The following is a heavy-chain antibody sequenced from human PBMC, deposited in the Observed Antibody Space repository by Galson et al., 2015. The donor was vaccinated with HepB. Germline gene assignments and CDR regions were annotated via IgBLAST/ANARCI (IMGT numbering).Heavy chain of an antibody. CDR1: GYTFTSYG. Sequence: SVKVSCKASGYTFTSYGISWVRQAPGQGLEWMGWINPNSGGTNYAQKFQGRVTMTRDTSISTAYMELSRLRSDDTAVYYCARDQYCSSTSCFPEYFQHWGQGTLVTVSS. CDR3: ARDQYCSSTSCFPEYFQH. J-gene: IGHJ1*01. V-gene: IGHV1-2*02. D-gene: IGHD2-2*01. CDR2: INPNSGGT.